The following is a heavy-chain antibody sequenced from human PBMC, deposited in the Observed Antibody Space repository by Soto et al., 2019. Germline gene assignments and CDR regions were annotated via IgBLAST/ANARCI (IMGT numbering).Heavy chain of an antibody. D-gene: IGHD4-17*01. V-gene: IGHV4-30-4*01. Sequence: ASETLSLTCTVFGGSVSIGDYLWSWIRQRPGKGLEWIGYIHDSGNTYYNPSLKSRVTISLDTSKNQFSLKVTSMTAADTAVYFCARARGGDSGDYASLFDRWGQGNLVT. J-gene: IGHJ5*02. CDR1: GGSVSIGDYL. CDR2: IHDSGNT. CDR3: ARARGGDSGDYASLFDR.